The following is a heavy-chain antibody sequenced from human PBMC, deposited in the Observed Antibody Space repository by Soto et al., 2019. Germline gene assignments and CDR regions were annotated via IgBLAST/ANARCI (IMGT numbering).Heavy chain of an antibody. CDR1: GYKFVDYY. Sequence: QGQLVQSGAEMKTPGASVEVSCTASGYKFVDYYIHWVRQAPGQGLEWMGIINPRGGDSRHAQKVQGRVTMTRDTSTSTVYMDLRGLTSDDTAVYYCARVHCGGDCRPGEWFFYYGMDVWGQGTTVTVSS. CDR2: INPRGGDS. J-gene: IGHJ6*01. CDR3: ARVHCGGDCRPGEWFFYYGMDV. D-gene: IGHD2-21*01. V-gene: IGHV1-46*01.